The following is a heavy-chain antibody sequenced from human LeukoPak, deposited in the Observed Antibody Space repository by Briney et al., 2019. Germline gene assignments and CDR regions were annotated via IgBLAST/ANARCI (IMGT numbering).Heavy chain of an antibody. CDR1: GGSISSSSYY. D-gene: IGHD1-20*01. CDR2: IYSSGTT. CDR3: VQNIPGSIQH. J-gene: IGHJ1*01. V-gene: IGHV4-39*01. Sequence: SETLSLTCTVSGGSISSSSYYWGWIRQPPGKGLECIGNIYSSGTTYYNPSLKSRVTISIDTSRSQFSLRLSSVTAADTAVYYCVQNIPGSIQHWGQGTLVTVSS.